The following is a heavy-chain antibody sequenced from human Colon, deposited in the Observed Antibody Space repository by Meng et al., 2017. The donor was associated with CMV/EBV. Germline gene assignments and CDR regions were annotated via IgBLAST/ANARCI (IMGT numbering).Heavy chain of an antibody. Sequence: ASGFSFRSYWMHWVRQVPGKGPVWVSRINSDGSYRSHADSVKGRFTISRDNAKNTLHLEMNSLRADDTAVYYCVRGEAHDFWSGYYSWGQGTLVTVSS. J-gene: IGHJ4*02. CDR3: VRGEAHDFWSGYYS. D-gene: IGHD3-3*01. CDR1: GFSFRSYW. CDR2: INSDGSYR. V-gene: IGHV3-74*01.